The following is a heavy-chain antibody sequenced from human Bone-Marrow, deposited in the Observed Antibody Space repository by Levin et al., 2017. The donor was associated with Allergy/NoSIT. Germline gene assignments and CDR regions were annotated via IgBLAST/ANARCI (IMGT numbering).Heavy chain of an antibody. V-gene: IGHV4-59*11. CDR3: ATYYCDTSCRHFQH. CDR1: GDSISNRY. D-gene: IGHD2-2*01. CDR2: MHNSGNT. Sequence: PSETLSLTCSVSGDSISNRYWSWIRQPPGKGLEWIGFMHNSGNTRSNPSLMSRVIMSIDTSKNQFSLKLTSVTAADTAVYYCATYYCDTSCRHFQHWGQGTLVTVSS. J-gene: IGHJ1*01.